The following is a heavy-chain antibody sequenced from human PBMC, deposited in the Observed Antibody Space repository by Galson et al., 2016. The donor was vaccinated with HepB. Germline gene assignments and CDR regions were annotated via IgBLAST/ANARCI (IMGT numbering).Heavy chain of an antibody. D-gene: IGHD6-19*01. CDR2: IFHIGST. V-gene: IGHV4-39*01. CDR1: GGPISSNRYY. Sequence: SETLSLTCTVSGGPISSNRYYWGWIRQPPGKGLEWIGSIFHIGSTYYNASLKSRATISVDTSKSQFSLKLRSLTATDTAVCYCARHIAVPGTRGFDYWGQGILVTVSS. CDR3: ARHIAVPGTRGFDY. J-gene: IGHJ4*02.